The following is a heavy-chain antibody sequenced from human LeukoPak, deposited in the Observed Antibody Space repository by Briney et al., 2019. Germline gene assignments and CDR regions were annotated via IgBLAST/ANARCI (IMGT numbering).Heavy chain of an antibody. CDR2: NLSSESSNT. D-gene: IGHD5-24*01. CDR3: ARAGDGYYYYYYMDV. V-gene: IGHV4-59*08. J-gene: IGHJ6*03. CDR1: HGSFSTYY. Sequence: SETLSLTRMVSHGSFSTYYWGWIRQPPGKRLEWIGYNLSSESSNTNYNPSLNGRVTISVDTSKNQFSLTLNSVTAADTAVYYCARAGDGYYYYYYMDVWGKGTTVTVSS.